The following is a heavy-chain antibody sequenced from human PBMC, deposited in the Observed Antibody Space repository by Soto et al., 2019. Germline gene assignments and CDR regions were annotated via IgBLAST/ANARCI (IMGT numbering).Heavy chain of an antibody. J-gene: IGHJ3*02. CDR1: GFTFDDYA. CDR2: ISWNSGSI. Sequence: PGGSLRLSCAASGFTFDDYAMHWVRQAPGKDLEWVSGISWNSGSIGYADSVKGRFTISRDNAKNSLYLQMNSLRAEDTALYYCAKGKNYDFWSGSRAFDIWGQGTMVTVSS. D-gene: IGHD3-3*01. V-gene: IGHV3-9*01. CDR3: AKGKNYDFWSGSRAFDI.